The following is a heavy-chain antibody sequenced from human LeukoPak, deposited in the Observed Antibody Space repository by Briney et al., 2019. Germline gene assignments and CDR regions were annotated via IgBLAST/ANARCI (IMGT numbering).Heavy chain of an antibody. CDR2: ISDGGDTT. CDR1: GFTFSNNG. CDR3: AKTQGFFDH. V-gene: IGHV3-23*01. J-gene: IGHJ4*02. Sequence: PGGSLRLSCAASGFTFSNNGMTWVRQAPGKEMEWVTGISDGGDTTYDAGSVKGRFTVSRDNSKNILYLQMNSLRAEDTAIYYCAKTQGFFDHWGQGSLVTVPS.